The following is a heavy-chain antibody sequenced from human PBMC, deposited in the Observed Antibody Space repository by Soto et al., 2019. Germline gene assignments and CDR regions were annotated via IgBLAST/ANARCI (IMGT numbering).Heavy chain of an antibody. CDR2: VNAGNGNT. D-gene: IGHD3-16*01. CDR1: GYTFTSYA. CDR3: ARGLPSGAFDI. V-gene: IGHV1-3*01. J-gene: IGHJ3*02. Sequence: ASVKVSCKASGYTFTSYAMHWVRQAPGQRLEWMGWVNAGNGNTKYSQKFQGRVTITRDTSASTAYMELSSLRSEDTAVYYCARGLPSGAFDIWGQGTMVTVSS.